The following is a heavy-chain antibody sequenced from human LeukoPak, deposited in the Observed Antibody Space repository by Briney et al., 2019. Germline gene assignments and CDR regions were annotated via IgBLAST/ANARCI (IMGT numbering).Heavy chain of an antibody. CDR1: GFTFDDYA. V-gene: IGHV3-43D*04. Sequence: GGSLRLSCAASGFTFDDYAMHWVRQAPGKGLEWVSLISWDGGSTYYADSVKGRFTISRDNSKNSLYLQMNSLRAEDIALYYCAKDSRSSCCYTPLFDYWGQGTLVTVSS. CDR3: AKDSRSSCCYTPLFDY. J-gene: IGHJ4*02. D-gene: IGHD2-2*02. CDR2: ISWDGGST.